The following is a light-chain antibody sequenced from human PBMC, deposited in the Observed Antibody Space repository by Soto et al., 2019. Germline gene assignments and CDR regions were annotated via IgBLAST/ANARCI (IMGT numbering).Light chain of an antibody. V-gene: IGKV3-20*01. CDR3: QQYGSSPPYT. CDR1: QSVSGNY. J-gene: IGKJ2*01. CDR2: ASS. Sequence: EIVLTQSPGTLSLSPGERATLSCRASQSVSGNYLAWYQQKPRQSPRLLIYASSDRATGIPDRFSGSGSVTDFTLTITRVEPEDCAVYYCQQYGSSPPYTFGQGTKLEIK.